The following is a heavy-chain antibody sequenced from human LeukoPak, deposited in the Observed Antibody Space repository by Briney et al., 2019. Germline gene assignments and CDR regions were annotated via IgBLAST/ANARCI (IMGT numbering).Heavy chain of an antibody. CDR3: SRARGGSSSWSLKHYYYYGMDV. V-gene: IGHV3-13*01. D-gene: IGHD6-13*01. J-gene: IGHJ6*02. CDR2: MCTAGDT. CDR1: GFTFSSYD. Sequence: GGSLRLSCAASGFTFSSYDMHWGRHATGKGLEWVLAMCTAGDTYYPGSVKGRFTISRENAKNSLYLQMNSLRAGDTAVYYCSRARGGSSSWSLKHYYYYGMDVWGQGTTVTVSS.